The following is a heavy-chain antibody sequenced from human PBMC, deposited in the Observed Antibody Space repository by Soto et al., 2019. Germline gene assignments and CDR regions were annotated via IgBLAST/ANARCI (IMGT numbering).Heavy chain of an antibody. J-gene: IGHJ6*02. Sequence: QVQLQESGPGLVKPSQTLSLTCTVSGGSISSGGYYWSWIRQHPGKGLEWIGYIYYSGTTYYNPSLKSRVTMPVDTSKNQFSVKLSSVTAADTAVYYRARVSPAHYGMDVWGQVTTVTVSS. CDR1: GGSISSGGYY. CDR2: IYYSGTT. CDR3: ARVSPAHYGMDV. V-gene: IGHV4-31*03.